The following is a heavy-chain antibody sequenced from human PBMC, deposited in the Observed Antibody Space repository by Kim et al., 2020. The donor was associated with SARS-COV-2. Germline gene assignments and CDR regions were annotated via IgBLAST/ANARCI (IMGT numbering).Heavy chain of an antibody. CDR1: GFAFSPYW. Sequence: GGSLRLSCAAYGFAFSPYWMHWVRQVPGQGLMWVSQIDTDGSITTYAEAVLGRFSISRDNAKNTLYLQMNSLIVEDTAIYYCIRDNIQPGDLWGQGVMVTVSS. V-gene: IGHV3-74*01. J-gene: IGHJ4*02. CDR2: IDTDGSIT. D-gene: IGHD3-16*01. CDR3: IRDNIQPGDL.